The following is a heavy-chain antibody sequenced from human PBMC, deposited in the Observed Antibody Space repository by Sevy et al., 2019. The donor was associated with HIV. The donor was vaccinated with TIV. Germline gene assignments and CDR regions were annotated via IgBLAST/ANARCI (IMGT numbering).Heavy chain of an antibody. Sequence: GGSLRLSCAASGFTFSSYAMSWVRQAPGKGLEWVSAISGSGGSTYYADSVKGRFTISRDNSKNTLYLQMNSLRAEDTVVYYCAKSITMIVVVINDYWGQGTLVTVSS. CDR1: GFTFSSYA. CDR3: AKSITMIVVVINDY. D-gene: IGHD3-22*01. CDR2: ISGSGGST. V-gene: IGHV3-23*01. J-gene: IGHJ4*02.